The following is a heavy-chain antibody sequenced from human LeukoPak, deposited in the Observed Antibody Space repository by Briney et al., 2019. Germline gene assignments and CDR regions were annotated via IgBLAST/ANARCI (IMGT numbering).Heavy chain of an antibody. CDR1: GASISSSVYY. CDR2: IYYSGST. Sequence: SETLSLTCTVSGASISSSVYYWGWIRQPPGKGLEWIGNIYYSGSTYYNPSLKSRVTISIDTSKNQFSLKLSSVTAADTAMYYCATKPGPRYFDLWGRGTLVTVSS. CDR3: ATKPGPRYFDL. V-gene: IGHV4-39*01. D-gene: IGHD1-14*01. J-gene: IGHJ2*01.